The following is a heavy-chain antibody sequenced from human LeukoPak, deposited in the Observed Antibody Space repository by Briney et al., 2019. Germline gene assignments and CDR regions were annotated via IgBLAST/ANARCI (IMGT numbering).Heavy chain of an antibody. V-gene: IGHV1-69*13. CDR3: ARVGRDSSSWYDYYYGMDV. CDR1: GGTFSSYA. J-gene: IGHJ6*02. Sequence: SVKVSCKASGGTFSSYAISWVRQAPGQGLEWMGGIIPIFGTANYAQKFQGRVTITADESTSTAYMELSSLRSDDTAVYYCARVGRDSSSWYDYYYGMDVWGQGTTVTVSS. D-gene: IGHD6-13*01. CDR2: IIPIFGTA.